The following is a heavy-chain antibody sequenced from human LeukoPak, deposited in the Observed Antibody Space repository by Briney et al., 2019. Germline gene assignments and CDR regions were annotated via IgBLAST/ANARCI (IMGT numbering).Heavy chain of an antibody. CDR2: IYYSGST. CDR3: ARLYYYDSSGYYFHNDAFDI. Sequence: PSETLSLTCTVSGGSISSYYWSWIRQPPGKGLEWIGYIYYSGSTNYNPSLKSRVTISVDTCKNQFSLKLSSVTAADTAVYYCARLYYYDSSGYYFHNDAFDIWGQGTMVTVSS. J-gene: IGHJ3*02. D-gene: IGHD3-22*01. CDR1: GGSISSYY. V-gene: IGHV4-59*01.